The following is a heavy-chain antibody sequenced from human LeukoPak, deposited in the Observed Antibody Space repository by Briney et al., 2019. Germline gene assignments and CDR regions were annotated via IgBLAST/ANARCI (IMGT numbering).Heavy chain of an antibody. J-gene: IGHJ3*02. CDR2: IIPIFGTA. V-gene: IGHV1-69*05. CDR1: GGTFSSYA. Sequence: SVKVSCKASGGTFSSYAISWVRQAPGQGLEWMGGIIPIFGTANYAQKFQGRVTITTDESTSTAYMELSSLRSEDTAVYYCARTIRITMVRGPIYGGAFDIWGQGTMVTVSS. D-gene: IGHD3-10*01. CDR3: ARTIRITMVRGPIYGGAFDI.